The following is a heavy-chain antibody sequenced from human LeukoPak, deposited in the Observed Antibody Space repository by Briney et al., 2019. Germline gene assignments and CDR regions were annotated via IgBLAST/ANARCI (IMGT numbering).Heavy chain of an antibody. J-gene: IGHJ5*02. D-gene: IGHD1-7*01. V-gene: IGHV3-23*01. Sequence: GGSLRLSCAASGLTFSFYAMSWVRQAPGKGLEWVSGITSSGGTTYYADSVKGRFTISRDNSKNTLYLQMDSLRAEDTAMYYCARQGGLGNYATGSWFDPWGQGTLVTVSS. CDR1: GLTFSFYA. CDR3: ARQGGLGNYATGSWFDP. CDR2: ITSSGGTT.